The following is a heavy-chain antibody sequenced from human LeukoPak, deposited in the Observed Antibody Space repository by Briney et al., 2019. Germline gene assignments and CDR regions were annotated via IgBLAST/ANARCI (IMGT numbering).Heavy chain of an antibody. D-gene: IGHD3-10*01. V-gene: IGHV1-2*02. J-gene: IGHJ4*02. CDR1: GYNFNGYY. CDR2: INPNSGGT. CDR3: ASGYYYGSGSYYKWAY. Sequence: APVKGSCKASGYNFNGYYMDWGGPAPGQGLGWMGLINPNSGGTNYAQKFQGRVTMTRDTSISTAYMELSRLRSDDTAVYYCASGYYYGSGSYYKWAYWGQGTLVTVSS.